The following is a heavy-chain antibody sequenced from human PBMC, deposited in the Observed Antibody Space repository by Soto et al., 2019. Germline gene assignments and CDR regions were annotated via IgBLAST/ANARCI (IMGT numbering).Heavy chain of an antibody. V-gene: IGHV3-21*01. CDR1: GFTFSSYS. D-gene: IGHD2-21*02. Sequence: GGSLRLSCAASGFTFSSYSMNWVRQAPGKGLEWVSSISSSSSYIYYADSVKGRFTISRDNAKNSLYLQMNSLRAEDTAVYYCAREIVVVTDSDYWGQGTLVTVSS. CDR2: ISSSSSYI. CDR3: AREIVVVTDSDY. J-gene: IGHJ4*02.